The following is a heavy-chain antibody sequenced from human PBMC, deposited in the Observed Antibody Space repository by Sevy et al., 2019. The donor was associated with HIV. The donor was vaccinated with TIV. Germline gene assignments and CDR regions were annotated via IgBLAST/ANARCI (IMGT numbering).Heavy chain of an antibody. Sequence: GGSLRLSCAASGFTFSNYAMNWVRQAPGKGLEWVSCISGSGGSTFYADSVKGRFTISRDNSKNTLYLQMNSLGAEDTAVYSCAKDYYAGSGYYPQGAFDIWGQGTMVTVSS. CDR2: ISGSGGST. D-gene: IGHD3-22*01. V-gene: IGHV3-23*01. CDR3: AKDYYAGSGYYPQGAFDI. J-gene: IGHJ3*02. CDR1: GFTFSNYA.